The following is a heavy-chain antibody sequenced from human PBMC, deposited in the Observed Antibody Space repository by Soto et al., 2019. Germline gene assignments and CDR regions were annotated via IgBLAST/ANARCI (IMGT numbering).Heavy chain of an antibody. CDR2: INPNSGGT. Sequence: ASVKVSCKASGYTFTGYYMHWVRQAPGQGLEWMGWINPNSGGTNYAQKFQGRVTMTRDTSISTANMDPVDTATYFCAHRYGGNYYRWYFDSWGQGTLVTVSS. J-gene: IGHJ4*02. CDR1: GYTFTGYY. CDR3: GNYYRWYFDS. V-gene: IGHV1-2*02. D-gene: IGHD5-18*01.